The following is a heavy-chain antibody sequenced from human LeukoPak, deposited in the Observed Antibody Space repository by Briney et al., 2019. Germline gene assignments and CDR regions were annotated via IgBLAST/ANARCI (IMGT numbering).Heavy chain of an antibody. J-gene: IGHJ6*03. Sequence: PSETLSPTCAVYGGSFSGHYWTWIRQPPGKGLQWIGEVNDRGSTNYNPSLKSRLTISEDKSKKQFSLRLPSVTAADTAVYHCARGVVSGRFGDYYYYMDVWGKGTTVTVSS. V-gene: IGHV4-34*01. D-gene: IGHD3-16*01. CDR1: GGSFSGHY. CDR3: ARGVVSGRFGDYYYYMDV. CDR2: VNDRGST.